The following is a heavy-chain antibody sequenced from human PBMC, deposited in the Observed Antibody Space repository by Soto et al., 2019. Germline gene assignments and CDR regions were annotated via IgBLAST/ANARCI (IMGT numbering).Heavy chain of an antibody. D-gene: IGHD4-17*01. CDR3: ARAMTPVTPYYFDY. CDR1: GGSISSGGYY. Sequence: QVQLQESGPGLVKPSQTLSLRCTVSGGSISSGGYYWSWIRQLPGKGLEWIGNIYYSGSTYYNPSLKSRVTISVDTSKNQFSLKLSSVTAADTAVYYCARAMTPVTPYYFDYWGQGTLVTVSS. J-gene: IGHJ4*02. V-gene: IGHV4-31*03. CDR2: IYYSGST.